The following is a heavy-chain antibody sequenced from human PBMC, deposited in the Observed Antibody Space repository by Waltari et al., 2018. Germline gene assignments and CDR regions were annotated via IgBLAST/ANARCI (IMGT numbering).Heavy chain of an antibody. CDR2: VNGDGRSA. Sequence: WLHLVLQATGEVLVWLSRVNGDGRSATYADSVKGRFTVSRDNARKTIFPQMTSLRAEDTAVYYGARDEDNYYDSSGYIKHWGQGALATVSS. J-gene: IGHJ4*02. CDR3: ARDEDNYYDSSGYIKH. V-gene: IGHV3-74*01. CDR1: W. D-gene: IGHD3-22*01.